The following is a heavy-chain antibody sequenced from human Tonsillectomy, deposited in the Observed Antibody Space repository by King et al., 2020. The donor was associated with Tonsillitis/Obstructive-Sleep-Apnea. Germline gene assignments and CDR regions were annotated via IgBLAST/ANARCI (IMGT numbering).Heavy chain of an antibody. Sequence: VQLQQWGAGLLKPSETLSLTCVVYGGSFSGYYWNWIRQPPGKGLEWIGEIDHSGSTNYNPSLKSRVTVSVDSSKSQFSLKLTSATAADTAVYYCAREGVEGSYGLDVWGQGTTVTVSS. V-gene: IGHV4-34*01. CDR2: IDHSGST. D-gene: IGHD2-8*01. J-gene: IGHJ6*02. CDR3: AREGVEGSYGLDV. CDR1: GGSFSGYY.